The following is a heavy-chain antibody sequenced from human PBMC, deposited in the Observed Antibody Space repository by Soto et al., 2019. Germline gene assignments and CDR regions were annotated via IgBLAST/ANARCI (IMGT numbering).Heavy chain of an antibody. CDR1: GYTFTSYD. CDR3: GYCSSTSCYSSYYYYYMDV. V-gene: IGHV1-8*01. Sequence: GASVKVSCKASGYTFTSYDINWVRQATGQGLEWMGWMNPNSGNTGYAQKFQGRVTMTRNTSIGTAYMELSSLRSEDTAVYYCGYCSSTSCYSSYYYYYMDVWGKGTTVTVSS. J-gene: IGHJ6*03. D-gene: IGHD2-2*01. CDR2: MNPNSGNT.